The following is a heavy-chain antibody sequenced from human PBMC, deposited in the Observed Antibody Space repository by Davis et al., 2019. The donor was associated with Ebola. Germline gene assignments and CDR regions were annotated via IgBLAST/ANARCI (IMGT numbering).Heavy chain of an antibody. CDR3: ARTSIVGTTTTASDI. CDR2: ISAYNCNT. Sequence: AASVKVSCKASRYSFQNYAISWVRQAPGQGLEWMGWISAYNCNTNYAQKVQGRVTMTTDTSTSTAYMELRSLRSDDTAVYFCARTSIVGTTTTASDIWGQGTKVTVSS. D-gene: IGHD1-26*01. J-gene: IGHJ3*02. CDR1: RYSFQNYA. V-gene: IGHV1-18*01.